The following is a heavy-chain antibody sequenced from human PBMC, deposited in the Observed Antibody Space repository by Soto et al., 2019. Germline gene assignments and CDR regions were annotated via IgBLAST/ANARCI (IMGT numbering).Heavy chain of an antibody. J-gene: IGHJ4*02. CDR3: TKIGPVAEELDD. CDR2: IKSKTAGETI. CDR1: GFTFTNVW. V-gene: IGHV3-15*01. D-gene: IGHD2-2*01. Sequence: EVQLVESGGGLVKPGESLRLSCAVSGFTFTNVWMSWVRQAPGKGLEWVGRIKSKTAGETIDYAAVVKGRFTISRADSKNTLYLQMNSMKTEDTAVYYCTKIGPVAEELDDWGRGTLVTVSS.